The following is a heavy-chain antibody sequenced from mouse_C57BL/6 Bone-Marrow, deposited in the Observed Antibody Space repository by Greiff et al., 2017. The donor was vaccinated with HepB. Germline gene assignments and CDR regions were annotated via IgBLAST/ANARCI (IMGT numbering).Heavy chain of an antibody. CDR3: TRDLDYLFAY. Sequence: EVKVEESGEGLVKPGGSLKLSCAASGFTFSSYAMSWVRQTPEKRLEWVAYISSGGDYIYYADTVKGRFTISRDNARNTLYLQMSSLKSEDTAMYYCTRDLDYLFAYWGQGTLVTVSA. CDR1: GFTFSSYA. V-gene: IGHV5-9-1*02. J-gene: IGHJ3*01. CDR2: ISSGGDYI. D-gene: IGHD2-4*01.